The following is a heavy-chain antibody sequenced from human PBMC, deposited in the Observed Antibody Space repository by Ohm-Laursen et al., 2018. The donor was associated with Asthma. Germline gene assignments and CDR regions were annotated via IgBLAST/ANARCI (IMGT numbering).Heavy chain of an antibody. J-gene: IGHJ1*01. V-gene: IGHV3-21*01. Sequence: SLRPSCAASGYTFSRYSIHWVRQVPGKGLEWVASISTASTFIYYADSVRGRFTTSRDNAKNSVYLQMNSLRAEDTALYYCARIGPEWELPGREYSLHHWGQGTQVTVSS. D-gene: IGHD1-26*01. CDR2: ISTASTFI. CDR3: ARIGPEWELPGREYSLHH. CDR1: GYTFSRYS.